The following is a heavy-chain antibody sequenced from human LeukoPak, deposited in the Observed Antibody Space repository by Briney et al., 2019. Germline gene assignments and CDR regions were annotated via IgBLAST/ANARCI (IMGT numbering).Heavy chain of an antibody. CDR1: GFAFRSHA. V-gene: IGHV3-30*02. CDR2: IRYDGSKK. CDR3: ARGHWGLDS. J-gene: IGHJ4*02. D-gene: IGHD7-27*01. Sequence: GGSLRLSCTASGFAFRSHAMHWVRQAPGKGLEWVAFIRYDGSKKFYADSVKGRFTLSRDNARNSLYLQMNSLRAEDTAVFYCARGHWGLDSWGQGTLVSVSS.